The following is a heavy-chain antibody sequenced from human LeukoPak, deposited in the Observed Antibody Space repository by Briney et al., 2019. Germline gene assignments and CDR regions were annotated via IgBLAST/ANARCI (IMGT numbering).Heavy chain of an antibody. V-gene: IGHV3-23*01. Sequence: GGSLRLSCAASGFTFSNYAMTWVRQAPGKGLEWVSSNSGSGDDTYYADSVKGRFTISRDNSKNTLYLQMNSLRADDTAVYYCARADCGGDCYVDYWGQGTLITVSS. CDR2: NSGSGDDT. J-gene: IGHJ4*02. D-gene: IGHD2-21*02. CDR1: GFTFSNYA. CDR3: ARADCGGDCYVDY.